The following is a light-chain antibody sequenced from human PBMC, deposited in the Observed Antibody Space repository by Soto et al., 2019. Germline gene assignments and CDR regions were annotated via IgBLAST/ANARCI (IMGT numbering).Light chain of an antibody. CDR2: DAS. CDR1: QDISRW. Sequence: DIQITQSPPTLPASAVDRVTITFRASQDISRWLAWYQQKPGKAPVLLIYDASTLQGGVPSRFSGTGSGTEFTLTISSLQPEDFATYYCQQYNAYYSCGQGTKGDIK. CDR3: QQYNAYYS. J-gene: IGKJ2*03. V-gene: IGKV1-5*01.